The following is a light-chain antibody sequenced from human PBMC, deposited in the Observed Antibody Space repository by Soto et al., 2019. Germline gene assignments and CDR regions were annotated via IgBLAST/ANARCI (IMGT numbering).Light chain of an antibody. CDR2: GAS. Sequence: EIVLTQSSGTLSLSPGERATLSRRASQSVSSSYLAWYQQKPGQAPRLLIYGASSRATGIPDRFSGSGSGTDFTLTISRLEPEDFAVYYCQQYGSSPQTFGQGTKVEIK. CDR1: QSVSSSY. V-gene: IGKV3-20*01. CDR3: QQYGSSPQT. J-gene: IGKJ1*01.